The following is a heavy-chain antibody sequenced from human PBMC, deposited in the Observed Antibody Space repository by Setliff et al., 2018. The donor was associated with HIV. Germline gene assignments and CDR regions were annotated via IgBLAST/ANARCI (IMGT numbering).Heavy chain of an antibody. CDR1: GYIFTDYW. V-gene: IGHV5-51*01. D-gene: IGHD2-21*01. CDR3: ARAPRSPLRWRDNLLSSSSFFMDV. Sequence: PGESLKISCEASGYIFTDYWIGWVLQMPGKGLEWMGIIYPGDSDTRYSPSFQGQVTFSADKSISAVYLQWDSLKASDSAIYYCARAPRSPLRWRDNLLSSSSFFMDVWGTGTTVTVSS. CDR2: IYPGDSDT. J-gene: IGHJ6*03.